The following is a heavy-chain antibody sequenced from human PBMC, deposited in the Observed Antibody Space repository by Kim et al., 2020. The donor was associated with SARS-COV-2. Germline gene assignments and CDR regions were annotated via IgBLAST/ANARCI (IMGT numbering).Heavy chain of an antibody. V-gene: IGHV4-30-4*01. Sequence: SETLSLTCTVSGGSISSGDYYWSWIRQPPGKGLEWIGYIYYSGSTYYNPSLKSRITISVDTSKNQFSLKLSSVTAADTAVYYCARATMVRGVLIDYWGQGTLVTVSS. CDR2: IYYSGST. CDR3: ARATMVRGVLIDY. CDR1: GGSISSGDYY. D-gene: IGHD3-10*01. J-gene: IGHJ4*02.